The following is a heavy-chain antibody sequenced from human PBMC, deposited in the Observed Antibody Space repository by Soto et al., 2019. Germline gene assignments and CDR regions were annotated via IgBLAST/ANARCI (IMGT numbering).Heavy chain of an antibody. V-gene: IGHV3-73*01. CDR1: GFTFSGSA. Sequence: EVQLVESGGGLVQPGGSLKLSCAASGFTFSGSAMHWVRQASGKGLEWVGRIRSKANSYATAYAASVKGRFTISRYDSKSKAYLQVTSLKTEDTAVYYCSSHRSGCSGGSGGDSHSDMDGGGKGTTVTVS. J-gene: IGHJ6*03. CDR3: SSHRSGCSGGSGGDSHSDMDG. CDR2: IRSKANSYAT. D-gene: IGHD2-15*01.